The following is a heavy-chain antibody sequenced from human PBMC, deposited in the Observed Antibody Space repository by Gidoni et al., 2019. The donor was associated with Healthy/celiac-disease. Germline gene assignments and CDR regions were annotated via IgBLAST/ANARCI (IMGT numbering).Heavy chain of an antibody. V-gene: IGHV5-51*01. CDR2: IYPGDSDT. CDR3: ARRLLVSGYDYFDY. J-gene: IGHJ4*02. Sequence: EVQLVQSGAEVKKPGESLKIPGKGSGYSFTSYWIGWVRQMPGKGLEWVGIIYPGDSDTRYSPSFQGQFLISADTSISSAYLQWSSLKASDTAMYYCARRLLVSGYDYFDYWGQGTLVTVSS. CDR1: GYSFTSYW. D-gene: IGHD5-12*01.